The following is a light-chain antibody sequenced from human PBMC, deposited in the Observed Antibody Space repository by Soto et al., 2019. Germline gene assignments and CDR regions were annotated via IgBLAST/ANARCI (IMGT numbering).Light chain of an antibody. CDR3: NSYTSSSTYV. V-gene: IGLV2-14*01. J-gene: IGLJ1*01. CDR1: TSDVGRYNY. CDR2: DVS. Sequence: QSVLTQPASVSGSHGQSITISCTGTTSDVGRYNYVSWYQQHPGKAPKLIIYDVSNRASGVSNRFSGSKSGNTASLTISGLQAEDEADYYCNSYTSSSTYVFGTGTKVTVL.